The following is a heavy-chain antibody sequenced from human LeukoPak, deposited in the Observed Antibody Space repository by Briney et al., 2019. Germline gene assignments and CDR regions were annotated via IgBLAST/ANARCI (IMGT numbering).Heavy chain of an antibody. Sequence: SETLSLTCAVYGGSFSGYYWSGIRQPPGKGLEWIGEINHSGSTNYNPSLKSRVTISVDTSKNQFSQKLSSVTAADTAVYYCARGFPPYDYVWGSYRLYYFDYWGQGTLVTVSS. D-gene: IGHD3-16*02. CDR3: ARGFPPYDYVWGSYRLYYFDY. V-gene: IGHV4-34*01. CDR2: INHSGST. CDR1: GGSFSGYY. J-gene: IGHJ4*02.